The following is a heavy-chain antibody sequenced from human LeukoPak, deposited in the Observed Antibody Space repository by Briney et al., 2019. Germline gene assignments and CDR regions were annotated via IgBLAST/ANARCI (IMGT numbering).Heavy chain of an antibody. J-gene: IGHJ4*02. CDR3: ARDHGSGSYFSHCDY. Sequence: GGSLRLSCAASGFTFSTYGMHWVRQAPDKGLEWVAAIWYDGSNKYYADSVKGRFTISRDNSKNTLYLQMNSLRAEDTAVYYCARDHGSGSYFSHCDYWGQGTLVTVSS. CDR1: GFTFSTYG. D-gene: IGHD3-10*01. CDR2: IWYDGSNK. V-gene: IGHV3-33*08.